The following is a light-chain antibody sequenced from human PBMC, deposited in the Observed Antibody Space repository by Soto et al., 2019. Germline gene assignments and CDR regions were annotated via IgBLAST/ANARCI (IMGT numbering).Light chain of an antibody. CDR3: GKFVSAPPRT. V-gene: IGKV3-20*01. CDR2: GVS. Sequence: EIVLTQSPGTLSLSPGERATLSCRASQSVSSTFLAWYQQKPGQAPRLLIYGVSKRATGIPDRFSGSGSGTDLTLTISKLEPEDLTVYFCGKFVSAPPRTFGQGTKVEIK. CDR1: QSVSSTF. J-gene: IGKJ1*01.